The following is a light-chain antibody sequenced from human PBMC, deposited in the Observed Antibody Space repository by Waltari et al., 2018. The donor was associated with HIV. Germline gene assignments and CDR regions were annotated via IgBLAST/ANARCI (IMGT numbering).Light chain of an antibody. CDR2: KDT. J-gene: IGLJ2*01. V-gene: IGLV3-25*03. CDR3: QSGDSSGTSVI. CDR1: ILPKQC. Sequence: SYELPQTPSLSVSPGQTSRFTCSGDILPKQCGYWYQQKPGQAPVLVIYKDTERPSGIPERFLGSSSGTTATLTIRGVQAEDEADYYCQSGDSSGTSVIFGGGTKLAVL.